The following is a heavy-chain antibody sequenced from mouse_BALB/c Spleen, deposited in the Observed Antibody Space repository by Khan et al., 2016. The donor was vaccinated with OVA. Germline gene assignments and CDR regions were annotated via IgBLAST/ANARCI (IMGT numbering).Heavy chain of an antibody. D-gene: IGHD4-1*01. CDR1: GFNIKDYY. Sequence: VQLQQSGAELVRPGALVKLSCKGSGFNIKDYYMHWVKQRPEQGLEWIGWIDPENGNTIYDPKLQGKANITAETSSNTAYLQLSSLESEDTAVDYCARSGYSAWFAYWGQGTLVTVSA. CDR2: IDPENGNT. CDR3: ARSGYSAWFAY. J-gene: IGHJ3*01. V-gene: IGHV14-1*02.